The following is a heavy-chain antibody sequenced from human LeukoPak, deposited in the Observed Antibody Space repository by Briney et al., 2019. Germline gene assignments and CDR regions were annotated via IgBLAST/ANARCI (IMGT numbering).Heavy chain of an antibody. CDR2: ISSSSTV. V-gene: IGHV3-48*01. Sequence: GGSLRLSCTASGFALSSYGMNWVRQAPGKGLEWVSYISSSSTVNYADSVKGRFTISRDNAKNSLYLQMNSLRAEDTAVYYCARGGAARPDYWGQGALVTVSS. J-gene: IGHJ4*02. D-gene: IGHD6-6*01. CDR1: GFALSSYG. CDR3: ARGGAARPDY.